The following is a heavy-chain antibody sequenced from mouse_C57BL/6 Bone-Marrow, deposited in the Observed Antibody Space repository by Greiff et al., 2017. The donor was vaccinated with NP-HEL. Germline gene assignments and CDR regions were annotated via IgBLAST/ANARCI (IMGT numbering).Heavy chain of an antibody. CDR3: ASHPPYYGSSYPYAMDY. Sequence: EVQRVESGGGLVQPGGSLKLSCAASGFTFSDYYMYWVRQTPEKRLEWVAYISNGGGSTYYPDTVKGRFTLSRDNAKNTLYLQMSRLKSEDTAMYYCASHPPYYGSSYPYAMDYWGQGTSVTVSS. V-gene: IGHV5-12*01. J-gene: IGHJ4*01. CDR1: GFTFSDYY. CDR2: ISNGGGST. D-gene: IGHD1-1*01.